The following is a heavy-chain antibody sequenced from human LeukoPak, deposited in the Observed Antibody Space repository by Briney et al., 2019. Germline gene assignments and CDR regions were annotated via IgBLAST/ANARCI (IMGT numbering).Heavy chain of an antibody. CDR1: GYSFTDYY. D-gene: IGHD3-3*01. CDR3: ASDAGNHYDFWNIYYYDS. CDR2: ISPSSGGT. Sequence: ASVKVSCKASGYSFTDYYIHWVRQAPGQGLEWMGWISPSSGGTNYTHRFQGTITMTRDTSINTAYMEVASLRSDDTAVYYCASDAGNHYDFWNIYYYDSWGQGTLVTVSS. V-gene: IGHV1-2*02. J-gene: IGHJ4*02.